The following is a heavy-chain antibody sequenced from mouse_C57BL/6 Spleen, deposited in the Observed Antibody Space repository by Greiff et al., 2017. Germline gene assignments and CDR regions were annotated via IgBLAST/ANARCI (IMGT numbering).Heavy chain of an antibody. D-gene: IGHD1-1*01. CDR3: ARDPTVVATPYWYFDV. CDR1: GYTFTDYY. Sequence: EVKLQQSGPELVKPGASVKISCKASGYTFTDYYMNWVKQSHGKSLEWIGDINPNNGGTSYNQKFKGKATLTVDKSSSTAYMELRSLTSEDSAVYYCARDPTVVATPYWYFDVWGTGTTVTVSS. J-gene: IGHJ1*03. CDR2: INPNNGGT. V-gene: IGHV1-26*01.